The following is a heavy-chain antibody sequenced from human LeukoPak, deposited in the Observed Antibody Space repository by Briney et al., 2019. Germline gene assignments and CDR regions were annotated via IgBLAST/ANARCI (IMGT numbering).Heavy chain of an antibody. CDR1: GGSISSSSYY. J-gene: IGHJ4*02. V-gene: IGHV3-23*01. CDR2: ISGSDGAT. D-gene: IGHD4-11*01. CDR3: AKMGTTTTQATHLDY. Sequence: PSETLSLTCTVSGGSISSSSYYWGWIRQPPGKGLEWVSTISGSDGATYYADSVKGRFTIFRDDSKNTPYLQMNSLRADDTAVYYCAKMGTTTTQATHLDYWGQGTLVTVSS.